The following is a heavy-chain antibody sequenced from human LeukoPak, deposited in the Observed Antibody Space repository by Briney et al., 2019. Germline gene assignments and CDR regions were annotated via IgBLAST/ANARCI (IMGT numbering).Heavy chain of an antibody. CDR2: INPNSGGT. CDR1: GGTFSSYA. CDR3: ARTYYYDSSGYYSSGWFDP. V-gene: IGHV1-2*06. J-gene: IGHJ5*02. D-gene: IGHD3-22*01. Sequence: ASVKVSCKACGGTFSSYAISWVRQAPGQGLEWMGRINPNSGGTNYAQKFQGRVTMTRDTSISTAYMELSRLRSDDTAVYYCARTYYYDSSGYYSSGWFDPWGQGTLVTVSS.